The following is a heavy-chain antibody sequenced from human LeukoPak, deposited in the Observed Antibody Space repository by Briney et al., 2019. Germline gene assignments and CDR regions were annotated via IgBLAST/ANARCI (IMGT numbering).Heavy chain of an antibody. D-gene: IGHD4-17*01. V-gene: IGHV1-2*02. CDR2: INPNSGGT. CDR1: GYTFTGYY. CDR3: AKVRVGVYGDHVGWFDP. Sequence: GVSVKVSCKASGYTFTGYYMHWVRQAPGQGLEWMGWINPNSGGTNYAQKFQGRVTMTRDTSISTAYMELSRLRSDDTAVYYCAKVRVGVYGDHVGWFDPWGQGTLVTVSS. J-gene: IGHJ5*02.